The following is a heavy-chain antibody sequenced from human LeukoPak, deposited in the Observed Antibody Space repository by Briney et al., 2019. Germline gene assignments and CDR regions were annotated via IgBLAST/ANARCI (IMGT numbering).Heavy chain of an antibody. Sequence: GGSLRLSXAASGFTFSSYAMSWVRQAPGKGLEWVSAISGSGGSTYYADSVKGRFTISRDNSKNTLYLQMNSLRAEDTAVYYCAKMPYYDFWSGYPYCFDYWGQGTLVTVSS. J-gene: IGHJ4*02. CDR2: ISGSGGST. CDR1: GFTFSSYA. V-gene: IGHV3-23*01. D-gene: IGHD3-3*01. CDR3: AKMPYYDFWSGYPYCFDY.